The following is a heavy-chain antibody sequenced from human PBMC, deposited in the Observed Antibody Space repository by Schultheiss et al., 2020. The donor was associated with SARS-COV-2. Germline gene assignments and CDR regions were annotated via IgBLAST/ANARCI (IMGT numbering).Heavy chain of an antibody. V-gene: IGHV4-59*12. CDR1: GGSIRSYY. CDR3: ASPPTEGTTRSLHY. Sequence: SETLSLTCTVSGGSIRSYYWSWIRQPPGKDLEWVGYISYSGSTNYNPSLKSRVTISVDTSKNQFSLELNSVTAADTAVYYCASPPTEGTTRSLHYWGQGTLVTVSS. D-gene: IGHD1-7*01. CDR2: ISYSGST. J-gene: IGHJ4*02.